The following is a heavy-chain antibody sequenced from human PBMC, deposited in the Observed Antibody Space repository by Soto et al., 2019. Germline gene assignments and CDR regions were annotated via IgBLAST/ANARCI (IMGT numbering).Heavy chain of an antibody. Sequence: QVQLVESGGGVVQPGRSLRLSCAASGFTFSSYAMHWVRQAPGKGLEWVAVISYDGSNKYYADSVRGRFTISRDNSKNTLYVQMISLRPEDTAVYYCARAPDIVLIRAYYYYGMDVWGQGTTVTVSS. J-gene: IGHJ6*02. CDR3: ARAPDIVLIRAYYYYGMDV. V-gene: IGHV3-30-3*01. CDR1: GFTFSSYA. CDR2: ISYDGSNK. D-gene: IGHD2-8*01.